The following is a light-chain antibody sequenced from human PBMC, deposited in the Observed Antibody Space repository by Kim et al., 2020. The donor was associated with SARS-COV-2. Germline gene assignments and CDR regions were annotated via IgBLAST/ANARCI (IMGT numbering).Light chain of an antibody. CDR1: QSVSSN. Sequence: EIVMTQSPATLSVSPGERATLSCRASQSVSSNLAWYQQKPGQAPGLLIYGASTRATGIPARFSGSGSGTEFTLTISSLQSEDFAVYYCQQYDNRPRTFGQGTKVDIK. V-gene: IGKV3-15*01. J-gene: IGKJ1*01. CDR2: GAS. CDR3: QQYDNRPRT.